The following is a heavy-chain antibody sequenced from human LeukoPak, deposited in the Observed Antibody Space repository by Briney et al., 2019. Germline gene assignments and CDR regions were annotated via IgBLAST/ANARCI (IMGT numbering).Heavy chain of an antibody. J-gene: IGHJ4*02. D-gene: IGHD3-10*01. CDR1: GYSFTSYW. Sequence: GESLKISCQGSGYSFTSYWIGWVRQMPGKGLEWMGIIYPGDSDTRYSPSFQGQVTISADKSISTAYLQWSSLKASDTAMYYCARGLYGSGSYYTVPFDYWGQGTLVTVSS. V-gene: IGHV5-51*01. CDR2: IYPGDSDT. CDR3: ARGLYGSGSYYTVPFDY.